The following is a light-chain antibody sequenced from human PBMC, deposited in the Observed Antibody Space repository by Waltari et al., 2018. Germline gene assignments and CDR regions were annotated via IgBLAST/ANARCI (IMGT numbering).Light chain of an antibody. J-gene: IGKJ4*01. Sequence: DIVLTQSPDSLAVSLGERATINCKSGQSVLYSSKNKNYLAWYQQKPGRPPKLLIYWASTRESGVPDRFSGSGSGTDFTLSISSLQAEDVAVYYCQQYYISPLTFGGGTKVEIK. CDR3: QQYYISPLT. V-gene: IGKV4-1*01. CDR1: QSVLYSSKNKNY. CDR2: WAS.